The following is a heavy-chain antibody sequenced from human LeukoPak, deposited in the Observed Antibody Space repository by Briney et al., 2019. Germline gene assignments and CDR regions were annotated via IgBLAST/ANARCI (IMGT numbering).Heavy chain of an antibody. D-gene: IGHD3-16*01. Sequence: SETLSLTCTVSGGSISSSYWSWIRQPAGKGLEWIGRISTSGSTNYNPSLKSRVTISVDKSKNQFSLKLSSVTAADTAVYYCARGEGSYDYVWGSHLKYYFDYWGQGTLVTVSS. CDR2: ISTSGST. CDR1: GGSISSSY. CDR3: ARGEGSYDYVWGSHLKYYFDY. V-gene: IGHV4-4*07. J-gene: IGHJ4*02.